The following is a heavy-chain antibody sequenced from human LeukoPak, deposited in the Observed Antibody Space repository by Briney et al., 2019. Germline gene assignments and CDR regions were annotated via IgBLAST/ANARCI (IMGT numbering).Heavy chain of an antibody. CDR2: VSYSGST. J-gene: IGHJ5*01. D-gene: IGHD3-22*01. CDR3: ARLWSFYYDSRGNWFDS. Sequence: SETLSLTCSVTGDSMNSNVYWWGWVRQPPGKGLEWIGSVSYSGSTNYNPSLKSRVIISVDTSKNQVSLQLSSVTAADTAVYYCARLWSFYYDSRGNWFDSWGQGTLVPVSS. CDR1: GDSMNSNVYW. V-gene: IGHV4-39*01.